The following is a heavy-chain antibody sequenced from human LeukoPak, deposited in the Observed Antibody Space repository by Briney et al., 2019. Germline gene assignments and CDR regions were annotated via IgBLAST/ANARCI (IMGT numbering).Heavy chain of an antibody. V-gene: IGHV3-66*01. D-gene: IGHD3-9*01. CDR3: ARGASLGLRYFDWVYYFDY. CDR1: GFTVSSNY. Sequence: GGSLRLSCAASGFTVSSNYMSWVRQAPGRGLEWVSVIYSGGSTYYADSVKGRFTISRDNSKNTLYLQMNSLRAEDTAVYYCARGASLGLRYFDWVYYFDYWGQGTLVTVSS. J-gene: IGHJ4*02. CDR2: IYSGGST.